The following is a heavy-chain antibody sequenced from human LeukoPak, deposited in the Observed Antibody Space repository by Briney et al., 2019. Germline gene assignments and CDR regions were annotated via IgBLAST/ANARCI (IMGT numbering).Heavy chain of an antibody. J-gene: IGHJ4*02. CDR2: IRYDGSNK. CDR3: AKEWRFSSSWYQYYFDY. D-gene: IGHD6-13*01. Sequence: GGSLRLSCAASGFTFSSYGMHWVRQAPGKGLEWVAFIRYDGSNKYYAGSVKGRFTISRDNSKSTLYLQMNSLRVDDTAVYFCAKEWRFSSSWYQYYFDYWGQGTLVTVSS. CDR1: GFTFSSYG. V-gene: IGHV3-30*02.